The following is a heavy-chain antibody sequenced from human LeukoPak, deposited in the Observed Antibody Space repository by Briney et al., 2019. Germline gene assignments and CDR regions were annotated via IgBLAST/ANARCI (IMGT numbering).Heavy chain of an antibody. V-gene: IGHV4-34*01. D-gene: IGHD3-22*01. Sequence: PSETLSLTCAVYGGSFRGYYWSWIRQPPGKGLEWIGEINHSGSTNYNPSLKSRVTISVDTSKNQFSLKLSSVTAADTAVYYCARGYYDSSGYYYYYYYMDVWGKGTTVTVSS. CDR1: GGSFRGYY. J-gene: IGHJ6*03. CDR3: ARGYYDSSGYYYYYYYMDV. CDR2: INHSGST.